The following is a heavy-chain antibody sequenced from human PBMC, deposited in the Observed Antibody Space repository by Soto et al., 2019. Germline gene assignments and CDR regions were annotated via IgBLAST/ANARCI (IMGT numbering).Heavy chain of an antibody. Sequence: GGSLRLSCAASGFTFSSYGMHWVRQAPGKGLEWVAVIWYDGSNKYYADSVKGRFTISRDNSKNTLFLQMNSLRAEDTAVYYCARDYYDSSGYSTHDYWGQGTLVTVSS. CDR1: GFTFSSYG. CDR3: ARDYYDSSGYSTHDY. J-gene: IGHJ4*02. V-gene: IGHV3-33*01. CDR2: IWYDGSNK. D-gene: IGHD3-22*01.